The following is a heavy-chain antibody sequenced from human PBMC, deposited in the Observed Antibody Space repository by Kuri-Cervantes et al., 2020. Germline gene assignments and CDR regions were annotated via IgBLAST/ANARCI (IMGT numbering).Heavy chain of an antibody. D-gene: IGHD3-10*01. CDR1: GFTFRSYS. J-gene: IGHJ4*02. Sequence: LSLTCAASGFTFRSYSMDWVRQAPGKGLVWVSRINSDGSSTSYADSVKGRFTISRDNAKNTLYLQMNSLRAEDTAVYYCARGVLAYGSGSYYNALLDYWGQGTLVTVSS. V-gene: IGHV3-74*01. CDR2: INSDGSST. CDR3: ARGVLAYGSGSYYNALLDY.